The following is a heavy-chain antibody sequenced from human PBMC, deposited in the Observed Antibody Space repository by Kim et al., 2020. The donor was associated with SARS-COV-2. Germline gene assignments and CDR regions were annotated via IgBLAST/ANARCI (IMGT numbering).Heavy chain of an antibody. CDR1: GDSISSSSYY. V-gene: IGHV4-39*07. Sequence: SETLSLTCTVSGDSISSSSYYWFWIRQPPGEGLEWFGKIDYSGSTYDNPSFKSRGTISVDTAKNQFSLKLISGIAADTATYYCSRVDEVSERYSVYVGQG. J-gene: IGHJ4*02. D-gene: IGHD1-1*01. CDR2: IDYSGST. CDR3: SRVDEVSERYSVY.